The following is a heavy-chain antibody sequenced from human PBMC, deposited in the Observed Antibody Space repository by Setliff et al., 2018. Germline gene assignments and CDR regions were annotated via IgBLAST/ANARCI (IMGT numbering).Heavy chain of an antibody. J-gene: IGHJ4*02. CDR1: GGSYSGYY. Sequence: SETLSLTCAVDGGSYSGYYWSRIRQHPGKGLEWIGEINHSGSTNYNPSLKSRVTISVDTSTNQFTLKLSSVTAADTSVYYCAREAGYSNFWSGYNRDYFDYWDQGRLVTVSS. CDR2: INHSGST. V-gene: IGHV4-34*01. CDR3: AREAGYSNFWSGYNRDYFDY. D-gene: IGHD3-3*01.